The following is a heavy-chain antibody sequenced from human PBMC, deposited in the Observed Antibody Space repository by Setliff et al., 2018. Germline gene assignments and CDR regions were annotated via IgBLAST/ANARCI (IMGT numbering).Heavy chain of an antibody. Sequence: ASVKVSCKASGGSFNNYPISWVRQAPGHGLEWMGGIIPMFRTGKYAQRFQGRVTITADESTTTVFMELNSLRSEDTAIYYCARDSRQWLEGGASGDMDIWGQGTMVTVSS. CDR3: ARDSRQWLEGGASGDMDI. CDR1: GGSFNNYP. CDR2: IIPMFRTG. D-gene: IGHD6-19*01. J-gene: IGHJ3*02. V-gene: IGHV1-69*13.